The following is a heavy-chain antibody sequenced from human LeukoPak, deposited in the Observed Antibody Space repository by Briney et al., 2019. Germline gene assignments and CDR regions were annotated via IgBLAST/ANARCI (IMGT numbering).Heavy chain of an antibody. V-gene: IGHV4-61*09. Sequence: SETLSLTCTVSGGSFTSGRDYWRWIRQPAGKRLEWIGHIDTSGSSTFNPSLKSRVTMSLDTSRNEFYLKLNSVAAADTAIYYCARAAIWNNYHYPFDVWGRGTMVSVSS. CDR2: IDTSGSS. J-gene: IGHJ3*01. D-gene: IGHD3-10*01. CDR3: ARAAIWNNYHYPFDV. CDR1: GGSFTSGRDY.